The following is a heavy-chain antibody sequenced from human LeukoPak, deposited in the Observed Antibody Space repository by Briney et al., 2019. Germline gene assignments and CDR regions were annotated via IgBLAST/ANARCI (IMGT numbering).Heavy chain of an antibody. Sequence: GASVKVSCKASGYTFTSYDINWVRQATGQGLEWMGWMNPNSGNTGYAQKFQGRVTMTRNTSISTAYMELSSLRSEDTAVYYCARELEDYGGFDPWGQGTLVTVSS. J-gene: IGHJ5*02. CDR1: GYTFTSYD. D-gene: IGHD4-17*01. CDR2: MNPNSGNT. V-gene: IGHV1-8*01. CDR3: ARELEDYGGFDP.